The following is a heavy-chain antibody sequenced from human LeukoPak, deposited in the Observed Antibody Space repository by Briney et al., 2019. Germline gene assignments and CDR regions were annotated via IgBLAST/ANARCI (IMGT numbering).Heavy chain of an antibody. CDR1: GFTFSSYG. V-gene: IGHV3-30*02. J-gene: IGHJ4*02. Sequence: PGGSLRLSCAASGFTFSSYGMHWVRQAPGKGLEWVAFIRYDGSNKYYADSVKGRFTISRDNSKNTLYLQMNSLRAEDTAVYYCAKASDTILLPLFDYWGQGTLVTVSS. CDR3: AKASDTILLPLFDY. D-gene: IGHD3-3*01. CDR2: IRYDGSNK.